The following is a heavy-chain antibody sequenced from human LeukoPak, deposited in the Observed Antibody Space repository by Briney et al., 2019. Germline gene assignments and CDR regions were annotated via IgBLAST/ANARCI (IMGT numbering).Heavy chain of an antibody. D-gene: IGHD5/OR15-5a*01. CDR1: GGTFSSYA. CDR3: ARDASTINFDY. CDR2: ITTSTGNP. Sequence: ASVKVSCKDSGGTFSSYAISWVRQAPGQGLEWMGWITTSTGNPTYAQGFTGRFVFSLDTSVSTTYLHINSLKAEDTAVYYCARDASTINFDYWGQGTLVTVSS. V-gene: IGHV7-4-1*02. J-gene: IGHJ4*02.